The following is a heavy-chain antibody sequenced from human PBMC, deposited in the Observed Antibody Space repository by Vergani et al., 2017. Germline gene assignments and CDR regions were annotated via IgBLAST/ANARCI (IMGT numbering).Heavy chain of an antibody. V-gene: IGHV4-39*01. D-gene: IGHD6-19*01. CDR3: ERHSTVEWLVKLGWIDP. J-gene: IGHJ5*02. CDR2: IYYSGST. Sequence: QLQLQESGPELVKPSATLSLTCSVSGASIRSSNYYWGWIRQPPGKGLEWIASIYYSGSTYYNPSLKSRVTISVDTSKNQFSLKLSSVTAADTAVYFCERHSTVEWLVKLGWIDPWGQGILVTVSS. CDR1: GASIRSSNYY.